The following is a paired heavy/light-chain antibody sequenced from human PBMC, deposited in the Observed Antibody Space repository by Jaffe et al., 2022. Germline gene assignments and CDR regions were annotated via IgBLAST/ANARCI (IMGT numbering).Heavy chain of an antibody. Sequence: QVQLQQWGAGLLKPSETLSLTCAVYGGSFSGYYWSWIRQPPGKGLEWIGEINHSGSTNYNPSLKSRVTISVDTSKNQFSLKLSSVTAADTAVYYCARETIFGVVILRGWFDPWGQGTLVTVSS. CDR3: ARETIFGVVILRGWFDP. D-gene: IGHD3-3*01. CDR2: INHSGST. V-gene: IGHV4-34*01. CDR1: GGSFSGYY. J-gene: IGHJ5*02.
Light chain of an antibody. CDR1: QSISSY. CDR3: QQSYSTPQT. CDR2: AAS. V-gene: IGKV1-39*01. J-gene: IGKJ4*01. Sequence: DIQMTQSPSSLSASVGDRVTITCRASQSISSYLNWYQQKPGKAPKLLIYAASSLQSGVPSRFSGSGSGTDFTLTISSLQPEDFATYYCQQSYSTPQTFGGGTKVEIK.